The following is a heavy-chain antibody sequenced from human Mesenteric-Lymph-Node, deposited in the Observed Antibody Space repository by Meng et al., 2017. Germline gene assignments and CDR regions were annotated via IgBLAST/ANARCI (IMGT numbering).Heavy chain of an antibody. V-gene: IGHV3-48*03. CDR1: GFTFSSYE. D-gene: IGHD3-16*01. CDR2: ISSSGSTI. CDR3: AKDLAPPKFLLKKAYYYYGLDV. Sequence: GGSLRLSCAASGFTFSSYEMNWVRQAPGKGLEWVSYISSSGSTIYYADSVKGRFTISRDNSKNTLYLQINSLRAEDTAVYYCAKDLAPPKFLLKKAYYYYGLDVWGQGTTVTVSS. J-gene: IGHJ6*02.